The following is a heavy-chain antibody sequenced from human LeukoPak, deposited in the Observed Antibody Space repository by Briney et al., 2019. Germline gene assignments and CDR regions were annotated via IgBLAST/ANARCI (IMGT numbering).Heavy chain of an antibody. Sequence: GGSLRLSCAASGFTISSNYMSWVRQAPGKGLEWVSVIYSGGSTYYADSVKGRFTISRDNSKNTLYLQMNSLRAEDTAVYYCARGSTGWPYYLDYWGQGTLVTVSS. J-gene: IGHJ4*02. D-gene: IGHD6-19*01. CDR2: IYSGGST. V-gene: IGHV3-53*01. CDR1: GFTISSNY. CDR3: ARGSTGWPYYLDY.